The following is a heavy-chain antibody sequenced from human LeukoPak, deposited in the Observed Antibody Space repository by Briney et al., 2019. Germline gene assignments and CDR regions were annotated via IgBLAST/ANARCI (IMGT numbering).Heavy chain of an antibody. CDR2: IKQDGSEK. J-gene: IGHJ4*02. D-gene: IGHD3-22*01. V-gene: IGHV3-7*01. CDR3: ARGPRRITMIVVRGGIYDY. CDR1: GFTFSSYW. Sequence: GGSLRLSCAASGFTFSSYWMSWVRQAPGKGLEWVANIKQDGSEKYYVDSVKGRFTISRDNAKNSLYLQMNSLRAADTAVYYCARGPRRITMIVVRGGIYDYWGQGTLVTVSS.